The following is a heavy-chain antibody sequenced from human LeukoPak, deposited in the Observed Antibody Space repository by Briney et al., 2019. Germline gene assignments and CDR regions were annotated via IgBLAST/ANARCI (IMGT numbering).Heavy chain of an antibody. Sequence: ASVKVSCKASGYTFTSYYMHWVRQAPGQGLEWMGIINLSGGSTSYAQKFQGRVTMTRDTSTSTVYMELSSLRSEDTAVYYCARGLWNDYYDSSGYQVEFDYWGQGTLVTVSS. CDR3: ARGLWNDYYDSSGYQVEFDY. V-gene: IGHV1-46*01. J-gene: IGHJ4*02. CDR1: GYTFTSYY. D-gene: IGHD3-22*01. CDR2: INLSGGST.